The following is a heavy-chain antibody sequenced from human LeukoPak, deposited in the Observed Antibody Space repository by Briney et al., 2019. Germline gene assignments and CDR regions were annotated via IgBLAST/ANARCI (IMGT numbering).Heavy chain of an antibody. CDR3: ARSRLSADYYDSSGYVTTPGDY. CDR2: INPSSGST. Sequence: ASVKVSCKASEYTFTSYYMHWVRQAPGQGLAWMGVINPSSGSTSYAQKFQGRVTMTRDMSTSTVYMELSSLRSEDTAVYYCARSRLSADYYDSSGYVTTPGDYWGQGTLVTVSS. D-gene: IGHD3-22*01. CDR1: EYTFTSYY. J-gene: IGHJ4*02. V-gene: IGHV1-46*01.